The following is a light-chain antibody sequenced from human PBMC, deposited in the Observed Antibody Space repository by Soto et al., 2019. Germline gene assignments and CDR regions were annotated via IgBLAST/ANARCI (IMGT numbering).Light chain of an antibody. J-gene: IGKJ5*01. Sequence: EIVLTQSPGTLSLAAGERVTLSCRASQSLDGNLLAWYQQKPGQAPRFLIYSASNRAAGIPDRFSGGGSGTDFALTINRLEPEDFAVDYCQQYSSSPTTFGQGTRLEVK. CDR1: QSLDGNL. CDR2: SAS. CDR3: QQYSSSPTT. V-gene: IGKV3-20*01.